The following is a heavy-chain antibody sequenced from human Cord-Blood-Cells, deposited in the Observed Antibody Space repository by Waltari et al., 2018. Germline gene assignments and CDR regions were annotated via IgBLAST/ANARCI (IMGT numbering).Heavy chain of an antibody. J-gene: IGHJ4*02. CDR1: GYSISSGYY. CDR2: IYHSGST. Sequence: QVQLQESGPGLVKPSETLSLTCAVSGYSISSGYYWGWIRQPPGKGLEWIGSIYHSGSTHYNPSLKSRVTISVDTSKNQFSLKLSSVTAADTAVYYCARGGGLQYPYYFDYWGQGTLVTVSS. D-gene: IGHD4-4*01. CDR3: ARGGGLQYPYYFDY. V-gene: IGHV4-38-2*01.